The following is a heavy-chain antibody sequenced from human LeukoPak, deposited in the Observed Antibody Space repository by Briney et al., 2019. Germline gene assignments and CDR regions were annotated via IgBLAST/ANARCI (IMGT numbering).Heavy chain of an antibody. V-gene: IGHV1-46*01. J-gene: IGHJ6*03. Sequence: GASVKVSCKASGYTFTSYYMHWVRQAPGQPLEWMEIINPSGGSTSYAQKFQRRVTMTRDMSTSTVYMELSSLSSEDTAVYYCAREAVAGYYYYYYMDVWGKGTTVTVSS. CDR3: AREAVAGYYYYYYMDV. D-gene: IGHD6-19*01. CDR1: GYTFTSYY. CDR2: INPSGGST.